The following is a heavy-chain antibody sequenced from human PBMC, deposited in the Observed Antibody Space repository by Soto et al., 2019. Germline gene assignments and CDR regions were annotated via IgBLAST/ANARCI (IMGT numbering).Heavy chain of an antibody. V-gene: IGHV4-31*03. D-gene: IGHD1-26*01. CDR1: GGTITTGXXX. CDR2: IYYSGTT. CDR3: ARVVSGSYLDY. J-gene: IGHJ4*02. Sequence: QVQLQESGPGLVKASQTLSLTCTVSGGTITTGXXXXXXXXQYPGKGLEWIGYIYYSGTTHYNPSLKSRVTISIDTSKNQFSLNLSSVTAADTAVYYCARVVSGSYLDYWGQGTLVTVSS.